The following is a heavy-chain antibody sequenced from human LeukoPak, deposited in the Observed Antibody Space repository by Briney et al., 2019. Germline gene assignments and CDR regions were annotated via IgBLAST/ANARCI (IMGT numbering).Heavy chain of an antibody. CDR2: IRYDGSNK. D-gene: IGHD3-9*01. CDR1: GFAFNSFA. CDR3: AKVGDYDILTGYYLSGAFDI. V-gene: IGHV3-30*02. Sequence: SGGSLRLSCAASGFAFNSFAMHWVRQAPGKGLEWVAFIRYDGSNKYYADSVKGRFTISRDNSKNTLYLQMNSLRAEDTAVYYCAKVGDYDILTGYYLSGAFDIWGQGTMVTVSS. J-gene: IGHJ3*02.